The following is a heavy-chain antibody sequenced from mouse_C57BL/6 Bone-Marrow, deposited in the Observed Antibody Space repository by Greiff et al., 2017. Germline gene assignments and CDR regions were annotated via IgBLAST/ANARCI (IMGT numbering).Heavy chain of an antibody. CDR1: GYTFTSYG. CDR2: IYPRSGNT. J-gene: IGHJ1*03. Sequence: QVQLQQSGAELARPGASVKLSCKASGYTFTSYGIRWVKQRTGQGLEWIGEIYPRSGNTYYNEKFKGKATLTADKSSSTAYMELRSLTSEDSAVYFCAFIATVVAHWYFDVWGTGTTVTVSA. D-gene: IGHD1-1*01. CDR3: AFIATVVAHWYFDV. V-gene: IGHV1-81*01.